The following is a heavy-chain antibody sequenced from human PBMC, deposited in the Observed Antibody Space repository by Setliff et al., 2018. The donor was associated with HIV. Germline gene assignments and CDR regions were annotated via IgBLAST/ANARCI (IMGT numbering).Heavy chain of an antibody. D-gene: IGHD2-2*01. Sequence: ASVKVSCKASGYTFTNFGVGWVRQAPGQGLEWMGWVSPYNGHTKYAQRFQGRVTMSTDTSTSTIYMELTSLRSDDTAVYSCARWSCGRATCYDSPYNWFAPWGQGTLVTVSS. CDR3: ARWSCGRATCYDSPYNWFAP. CDR1: GYTFTNFG. J-gene: IGHJ5*02. CDR2: VSPYNGHT. V-gene: IGHV1-18*01.